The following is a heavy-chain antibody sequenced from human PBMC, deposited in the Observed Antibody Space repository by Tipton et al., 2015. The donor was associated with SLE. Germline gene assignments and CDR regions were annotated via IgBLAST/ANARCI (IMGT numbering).Heavy chain of an antibody. CDR3: ARQADLNWFDP. J-gene: IGHJ5*02. Sequence: TLSLTCTVSGGSLSSSSYYWGWIRQPPGKGLEWIGSIYYSGSTYYNPSLKSRVTISVDTSKNQFSLKLSSVTAADTAVYYCARQADLNWFDPWGQGTLVTVSS. D-gene: IGHD6-25*01. V-gene: IGHV4-39*01. CDR1: GGSLSSSSYY. CDR2: IYYSGST.